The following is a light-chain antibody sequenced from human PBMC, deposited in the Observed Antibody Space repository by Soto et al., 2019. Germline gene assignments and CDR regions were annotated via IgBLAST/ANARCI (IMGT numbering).Light chain of an antibody. V-gene: IGLV2-14*03. CDR3: SAYTTSIALYV. CDR1: SSDVAEYKY. J-gene: IGLJ1*01. CDR2: DVS. Sequence: QSVLTQPASVSGSPGQSITISCTETSSDVAEYKYVSWYQQHPGRAPKPIIYDVSNRPSGVSNRFSGSKSGSTASLTISGLQAEDEADYYCSAYTTSIALYVFGAGTKVTVL.